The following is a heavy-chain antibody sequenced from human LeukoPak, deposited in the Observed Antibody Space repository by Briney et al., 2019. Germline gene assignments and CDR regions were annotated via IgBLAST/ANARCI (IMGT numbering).Heavy chain of an antibody. CDR1: GGSFSGYY. J-gene: IGHJ4*02. D-gene: IGHD3-22*01. Sequence: PSETLSLTCAVYGGSFSGYYWSWIRQPPGKGLEWIGEINHSGSTNYNPSLKSRVTISVDTSKNQFPLKLSSVTAADTAVYYCARGRGYYYDSSGYQFSYWGQGTLVTVSS. CDR2: INHSGST. CDR3: ARGRGYYYDSSGYQFSY. V-gene: IGHV4-34*01.